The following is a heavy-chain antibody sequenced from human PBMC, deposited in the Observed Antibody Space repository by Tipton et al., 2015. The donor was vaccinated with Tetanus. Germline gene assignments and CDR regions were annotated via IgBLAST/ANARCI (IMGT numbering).Heavy chain of an antibody. V-gene: IGHV4-61*08. J-gene: IGHJ4*02. CDR2: ISSSGST. D-gene: IGHD3-3*01. CDR3: ARANYDFSMKGPFDS. CDR1: GGSVRSGDYQ. Sequence: TLSLTCTVSGGSVRSGDYQWSWIRQPPGKGLEWLAYISSSGSTNSDYFLKSRITISRDTSKNQYSLSLSSVTAADTAVYFCARANYDFSMKGPFDSWGQGILVVVSA.